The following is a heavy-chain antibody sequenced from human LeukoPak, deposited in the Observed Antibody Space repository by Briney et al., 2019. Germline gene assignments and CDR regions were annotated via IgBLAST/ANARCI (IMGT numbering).Heavy chain of an antibody. CDR3: ARGRDTAMVGNAFDI. V-gene: IGHV1-2*02. CDR2: INPNSGGT. Sequence: ASVKVSCKASGYTFTGYYMHWVRQAPGQGLEWMGWINPNSGGTNYAQKFQGRVTMTRDTSISTAYMELSRLRSDDTAVYYCARGRDTAMVGNAFDIWGQGTMVTVSS. J-gene: IGHJ3*02. D-gene: IGHD5-18*01. CDR1: GYTFTGYY.